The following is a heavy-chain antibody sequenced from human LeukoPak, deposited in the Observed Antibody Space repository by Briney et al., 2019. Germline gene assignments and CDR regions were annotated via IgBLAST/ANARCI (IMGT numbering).Heavy chain of an antibody. CDR1: GFTFSNYA. J-gene: IGHJ5*02. V-gene: IGHV3-64D*06. CDR3: ASSRLGELSLFPQWFDP. CDR2: ISSNGGST. Sequence: GGSLRLSCSASGFTFSNYAMHWVRQAPGKGLEYVSAISSNGGSTYFADSVKGRFTISRDNSKSTLYLQMSSLRAEDTAVYYCASSRLGELSLFPQWFDPWGQGTLVTVSS. D-gene: IGHD3-16*02.